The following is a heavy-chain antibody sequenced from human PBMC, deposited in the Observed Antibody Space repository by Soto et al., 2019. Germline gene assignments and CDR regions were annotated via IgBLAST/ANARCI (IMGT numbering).Heavy chain of an antibody. D-gene: IGHD4-4*01. Sequence: QVQLVQSGADVKTPGSSVKVSCKASRGTFSTYTISWVRQAPGQGLEWMGRIIPILGITNYAQRFRARVTITADKSTHTAYMELSSLTSEDTAIYYCARTPRVDYNFAPRQYYFDYWGQGTLITVSS. CDR1: RGTFSTYT. V-gene: IGHV1-69*02. J-gene: IGHJ4*02. CDR3: ARTPRVDYNFAPRQYYFDY. CDR2: IIPILGIT.